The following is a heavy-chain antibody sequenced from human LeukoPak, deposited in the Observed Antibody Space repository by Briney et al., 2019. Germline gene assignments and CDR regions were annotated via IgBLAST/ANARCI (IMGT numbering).Heavy chain of an antibody. J-gene: IGHJ4*02. V-gene: IGHV4-59*01. CDR1: GGSISSYY. D-gene: IGHD2-15*01. CDR2: IYYSGST. CDR3: ARVGYCSGGSRYSIFDY. Sequence: SETLSLTCTVSGGSISSYYWSWIRQPPGKGLEWIGYIYYSGSTNYNPSLKSRVTISVDTSKNQFSLKLSSVTAADTAVYYCARVGYCSGGSRYSIFDYWGQGTLVTVSS.